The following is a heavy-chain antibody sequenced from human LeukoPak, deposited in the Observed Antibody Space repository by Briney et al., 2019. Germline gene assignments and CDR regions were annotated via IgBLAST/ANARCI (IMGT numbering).Heavy chain of an antibody. D-gene: IGHD5-12*01. Sequence: SGTLSLTCAVSGGSISSSNWWSWVRQPPGKGLEWIGEIYHSGSTNYTPSLKSRVTISVDKSKNQFSLKLSSVTAADTAVYYCARVYGAGYDFRGAFDIWGQGTMVTVSS. CDR1: GGSISSSNW. CDR2: IYHSGST. CDR3: ARVYGAGYDFRGAFDI. J-gene: IGHJ3*02. V-gene: IGHV4-4*02.